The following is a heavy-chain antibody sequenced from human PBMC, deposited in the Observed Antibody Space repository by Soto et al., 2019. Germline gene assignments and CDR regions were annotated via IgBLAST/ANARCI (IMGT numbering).Heavy chain of an antibody. CDR1: GFTFAGYA. V-gene: IGHV3-23*01. CDR2: ILSDGGTK. Sequence: EVQLLESGGGLVQPGGSLRLSCAASGFTFAGYAMNWVRQAPGRGLEWVAGILSDGGTKYYADPVKGRFTISRDNYKNILYLQLSSLRADDTALYYCAKDFRPDGKYDLDYWCQGTPVVVSS. J-gene: IGHJ4*02. CDR3: AKDFRPDGKYDLDY. D-gene: IGHD3-3*01.